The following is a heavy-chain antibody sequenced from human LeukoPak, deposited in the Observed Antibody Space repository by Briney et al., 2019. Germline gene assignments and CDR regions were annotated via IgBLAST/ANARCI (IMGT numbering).Heavy chain of an antibody. D-gene: IGHD3-3*02. CDR2: IYTSGTT. Sequence: SETLSLTCTVSGGSISSSSYYWGWIRQPPGKGLEWIGSIYTSGTTYYNPSLKSRLAISIDTSKSQFSLRLTSVTAADTAIYYCTQISMITELTQYSFDSWGQGTLVTVSS. CDR1: GGSISSSSYY. J-gene: IGHJ4*02. V-gene: IGHV4-39*07. CDR3: TQISMITELTQYSFDS.